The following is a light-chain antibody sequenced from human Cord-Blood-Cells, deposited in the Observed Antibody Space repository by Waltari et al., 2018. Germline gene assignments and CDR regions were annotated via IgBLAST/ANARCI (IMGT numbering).Light chain of an antibody. CDR2: AAS. V-gene: IGKV1-39*01. CDR1: QSISSY. J-gene: IGKJ2*03. CDR3: QQSYSTPPYS. Sequence: DIQMTQSPSSLSASVGDSVTITCRASQSISSYLNWYQQKQGKAPNLLIYAASSLQSGVPSRFSGSGSGTDFTLTISSLQPEDFATYYCQQSYSTPPYSFGQGTKLEIK.